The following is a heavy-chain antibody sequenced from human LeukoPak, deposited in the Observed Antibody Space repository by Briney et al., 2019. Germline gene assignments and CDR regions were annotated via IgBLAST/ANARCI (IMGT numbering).Heavy chain of an antibody. Sequence: GGSLRLSCAASGFTFSSYGMHWVRQAPGKGLEWVAFIRYDGSNKYYADSVKGRFTISRDNSKNTLYLQMNSLRAEDTAVYYCAKEVYYDSSGYPEGFFDYWGQGTLVTVSS. J-gene: IGHJ4*02. D-gene: IGHD3-22*01. CDR2: IRYDGSNK. CDR1: GFTFSSYG. V-gene: IGHV3-30*02. CDR3: AKEVYYDSSGYPEGFFDY.